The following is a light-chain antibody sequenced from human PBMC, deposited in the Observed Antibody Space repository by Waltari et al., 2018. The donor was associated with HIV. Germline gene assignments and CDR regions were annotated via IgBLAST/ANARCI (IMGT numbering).Light chain of an antibody. CDR2: NNN. J-gene: IGLJ1*01. CDR1: NTNIGKRY. V-gene: IGLV1-44*01. CDR3: AAWDDNLNGPV. Sequence: QSVLTQPLSTSGTPGQRVTISCSGSNTNIGKRYVNWYQQLPGSAPKFLISNNNERLSGVPDRFSGSKSGTSASLVISGLRSEDEADYYCAAWDDNLNGPVFGTGTKVTVL.